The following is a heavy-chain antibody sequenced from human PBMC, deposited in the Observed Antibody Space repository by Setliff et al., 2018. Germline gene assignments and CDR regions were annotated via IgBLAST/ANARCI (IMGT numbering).Heavy chain of an antibody. CDR2: ISASNGKT. Sequence: ASVKVSCKASGYTFTNFGISWVREAPGQGLEWMGWISASNGKTNYAQKFQGRVTMTTDTSTSTAYMDLRSLRSDDTAVYYCARNILIFGVLNTAEYSQYWGQGTLVTVSS. D-gene: IGHD3-3*01. J-gene: IGHJ1*01. CDR3: ARNILIFGVLNTAEYSQY. V-gene: IGHV1-18*01. CDR1: GYTFTNFG.